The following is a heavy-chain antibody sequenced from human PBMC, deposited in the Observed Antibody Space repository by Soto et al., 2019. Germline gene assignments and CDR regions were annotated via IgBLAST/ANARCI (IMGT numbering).Heavy chain of an antibody. Sequence: QVQLVQSGAEVKKPGASVKVSCKVSGYTLTELCMHWVRQAPGKGLEWMGGCDPESGKTKYAESFQGRVTMTDDTSTDTAYMELSSLTADDTAMYYCAAVERTTRVETGGQGTLVTVSS. CDR1: GYTLTELC. J-gene: IGHJ1*01. D-gene: IGHD1-1*01. V-gene: IGHV1-24*01. CDR3: AAVERTTRVET. CDR2: CDPESGKT.